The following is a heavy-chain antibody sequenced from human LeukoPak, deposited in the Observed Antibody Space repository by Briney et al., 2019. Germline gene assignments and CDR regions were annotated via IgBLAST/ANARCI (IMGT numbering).Heavy chain of an antibody. D-gene: IGHD6-19*01. CDR2: ISSSGSTI. CDR1: GFTFSDYY. J-gene: IGHJ4*02. V-gene: IGHV3-11*01. Sequence: GGSLRLSCAAPGFTFSDYYMSWIRQAPGKGVEWVSYISSSGSTIYYADSVKGRFTISRDNAKNSLYLQMNSLRAEDTAVYYCVRIAVAGHFDYWGQGTLVTVSS. CDR3: VRIAVAGHFDY.